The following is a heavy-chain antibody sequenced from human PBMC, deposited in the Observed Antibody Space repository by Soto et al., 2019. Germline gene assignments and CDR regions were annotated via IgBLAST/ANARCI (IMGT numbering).Heavy chain of an antibody. D-gene: IGHD5-18*01. CDR3: AKSGYSYGYRCDYYYMDV. J-gene: IGHJ6*03. CDR1: GGSFSGYY. CDR2: ISGSGGST. Sequence: ETLSLTCAVYGGSFSGYYWSWIRQPPGKGLEWVSAISGSGGSTYYADSVKGRFTISRDNSKNKLYLQMNSLRAEDTAVYYCAKSGYSYGYRCDYYYMDVWGKGTTVTVSS. V-gene: IGHV3-23*01.